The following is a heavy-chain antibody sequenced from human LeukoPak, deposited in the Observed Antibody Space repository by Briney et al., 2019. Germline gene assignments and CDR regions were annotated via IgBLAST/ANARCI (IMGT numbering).Heavy chain of an antibody. D-gene: IGHD6-13*01. CDR2: IIPILGIA. V-gene: IGHV1-69*04. Sequence: SVKVSCKASGGTFGSYAISWVRQAPGQGLEWMGRIIPILGIANYAQKFQGRVTITADKSTSTAYMELSSLRSEDTAVYYCARFMAAAGNWFDPWGQGTLVTVSS. CDR3: ARFMAAAGNWFDP. J-gene: IGHJ5*02. CDR1: GGTFGSYA.